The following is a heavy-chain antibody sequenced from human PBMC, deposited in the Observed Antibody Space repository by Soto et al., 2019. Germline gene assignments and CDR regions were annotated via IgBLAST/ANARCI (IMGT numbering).Heavy chain of an antibody. V-gene: IGHV4-39*01. CDR1: GGSISSTNYY. D-gene: IGHD2-15*01. Sequence: SETLSLTCTVSGGSISSTNYYWGWIRQPPGKGLEWIGSIHYSGSTHYNPSLKSRVTISVDTSKNQFSLKLSSVTAADTAVYYCARHQGSFIVVVVADTPHFDYWGQGSLVTVSS. J-gene: IGHJ4*02. CDR3: ARHQGSFIVVVVADTPHFDY. CDR2: IHYSGST.